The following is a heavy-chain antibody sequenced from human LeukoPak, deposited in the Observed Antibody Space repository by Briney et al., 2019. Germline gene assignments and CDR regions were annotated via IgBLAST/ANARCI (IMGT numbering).Heavy chain of an antibody. J-gene: IGHJ5*02. V-gene: IGHV4-4*07. CDR2: VYSSGST. CDR1: GGSISGYY. CDR3: ARGSPSTAAVPAS. Sequence: KPSETLSLTCTVSGGSISGYYWSWIRQLDGRGLEGIGRVYSSGSTNYNPSFESRVTMSVDTSKNQISLRLSSVTAADTAVYYCARGSPSTAAVPASWGQGTLVTVSS. D-gene: IGHD6-13*01.